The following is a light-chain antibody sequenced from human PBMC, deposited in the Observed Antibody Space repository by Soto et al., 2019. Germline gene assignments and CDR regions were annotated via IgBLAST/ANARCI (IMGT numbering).Light chain of an antibody. J-gene: IGLJ2*01. CDR3: TSWITSTTMI. Sequence: QSVLTQPASVSGSPGQSITISCTGTSSDIGAYNFVSWYQQHPGKAPKLMLYDVNIRPSGVSYRFSGSKSGNTASLTISGLQAEDEADYYCTSWITSTTMIFGGGTKLTVL. CDR2: DVN. V-gene: IGLV2-14*03. CDR1: SSDIGAYNF.